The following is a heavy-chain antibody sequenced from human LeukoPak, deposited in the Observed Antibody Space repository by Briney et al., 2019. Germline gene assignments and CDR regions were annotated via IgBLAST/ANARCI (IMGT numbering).Heavy chain of an antibody. CDR1: GGSISSFY. CDR3: ARGGMTTVFDY. Sequence: PSETLSLTCRVSGGSISSFYWSWIRQPPGKGLEWIGYIYYSGSTNYSPSLKSRATISVDTSKKQFSLKLNSMTAADTAVYYCARGGMTTVFDYWGQGTLVTVSS. J-gene: IGHJ4*02. CDR2: IYYSGST. V-gene: IGHV4-59*01. D-gene: IGHD4-17*01.